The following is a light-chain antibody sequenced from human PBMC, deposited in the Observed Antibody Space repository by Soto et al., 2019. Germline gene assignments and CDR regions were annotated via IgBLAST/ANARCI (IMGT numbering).Light chain of an antibody. Sequence: QSALTQPASVSGSPGQSITISCTGNSSVFGNSGYVSWYQQHPGRAPKLVIYDVTTRPSGVSNRFSGSKSGNTASLTISGLRAEDEADYYCSSYTSSSTSVVFGGGTKVTVL. CDR3: SSYTSSSTSVV. V-gene: IGLV2-14*01. J-gene: IGLJ2*01. CDR1: SSVFGNSGY. CDR2: DVT.